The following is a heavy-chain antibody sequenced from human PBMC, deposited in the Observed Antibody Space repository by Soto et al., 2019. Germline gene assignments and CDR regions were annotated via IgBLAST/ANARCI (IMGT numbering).Heavy chain of an antibody. D-gene: IGHD3-10*01. CDR1: GGSISSYY. CDR3: ARHLHTMVRGVKRPYYYYMDV. CDR2: IYYSGST. V-gene: IGHV4-59*08. J-gene: IGHJ6*03. Sequence: SETLSLTGTVSGGSISSYYWSWIRQPPGKGLEWIGYIYYSGSTNYNPSLKSRVTISVDTSKNQFSLKLSSVTAADTAVYYCARHLHTMVRGVKRPYYYYMDVWGKGTTVTVSS.